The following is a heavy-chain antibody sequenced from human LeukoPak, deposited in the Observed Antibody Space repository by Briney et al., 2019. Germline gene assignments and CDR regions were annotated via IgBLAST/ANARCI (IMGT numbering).Heavy chain of an antibody. D-gene: IGHD4-23*01. J-gene: IGHJ3*02. CDR2: IKRDGSEK. CDR3: GGYGGNSRVPRKWAFDI. Sequence: PGGSLRLSCAASGFTFSSYWMSWVRQAPGKGLEWVANIKRDGSEKYYVDSVKGRFTISRDNAKNSLYLQMNSLRAEDTAVYYCGGYGGNSRVPRKWAFDIWGQGTMVTVSS. V-gene: IGHV3-7*01. CDR1: GFTFSSYW.